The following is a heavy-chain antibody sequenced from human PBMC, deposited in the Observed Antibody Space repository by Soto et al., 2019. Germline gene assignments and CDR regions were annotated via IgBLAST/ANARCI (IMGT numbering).Heavy chain of an antibody. D-gene: IGHD2-15*01. CDR2: IYYSGST. Sequence: SETLSLTCTVSGGSISSGGYYWSWIRQHPGKGLEWIGYIYYSGSTYYNPSLKSRVTISVDTSKNQFSLKLTFVIAADTAVYYCTRLTGSSFLSYWGQGTRVTVSS. CDR3: TRLTGSSFLSY. V-gene: IGHV4-31*03. CDR1: GGSISSGGYY. J-gene: IGHJ4*02.